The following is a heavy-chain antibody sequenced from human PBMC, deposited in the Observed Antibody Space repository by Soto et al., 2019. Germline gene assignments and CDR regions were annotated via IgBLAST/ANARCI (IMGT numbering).Heavy chain of an antibody. CDR2: IYYSGST. V-gene: IGHV4-59*01. CDR1: GGSISSYY. J-gene: IGHJ5*02. D-gene: IGHD6-25*01. Sequence: SETLSLTCTVSGGSISSYYWSWIRQPPGKGLEWIGYIYYSGSTNYNPSLKSLFTISLDTSKNQFSLKLSFVTVADTAVYYCARVSDYYTWFDPWGQGTLVTVSS. CDR3: ARVSDYYTWFDP.